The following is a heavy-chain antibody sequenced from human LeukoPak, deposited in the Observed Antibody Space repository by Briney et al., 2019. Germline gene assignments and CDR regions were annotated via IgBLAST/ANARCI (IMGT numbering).Heavy chain of an antibody. CDR1: GYTFTGCY. V-gene: IGHV1-2*02. J-gene: IGHJ4*02. Sequence: ASVKVSCKASGYTFTGCYMHWMRQAPGQGLEWMGWINPDSGATNYAQKFQGRVTMTRDTSISTAYMELRSLRSDDTAVYYCARDLVGGWDIVVVPAATDYWGQGTLVTVSS. CDR3: ARDLVGGWDIVVVPAATDY. CDR2: INPDSGAT. D-gene: IGHD2-2*01.